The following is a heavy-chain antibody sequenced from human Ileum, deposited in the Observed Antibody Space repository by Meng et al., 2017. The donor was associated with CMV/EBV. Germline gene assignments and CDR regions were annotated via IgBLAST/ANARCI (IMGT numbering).Heavy chain of an antibody. V-gene: IGHV3-15*01. J-gene: IGHJ4*02. CDR2: IKDKTDGGTT. D-gene: IGHD3-10*01. CDR3: ATFTRGN. Sequence: LSCAASGLTFSNAWMTWVRQAPGKGLEWVGRIKDKTDGGTTDYAASVKGRFSISRDDSTNKLYLEMNSLKSEDTAVYFCATFTRGNWGQGTLVTVSS. CDR1: GLTFSNAW.